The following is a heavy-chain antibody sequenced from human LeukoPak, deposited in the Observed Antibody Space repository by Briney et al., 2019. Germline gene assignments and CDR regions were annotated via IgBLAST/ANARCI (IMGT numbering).Heavy chain of an antibody. J-gene: IGHJ4*02. Sequence: NPSETLSLTCTVSGGSISSYYWSWIRQPPGKGLEWIGYIYYSGSTYYNPSLKSRVTISVDTSKNQFSLKLSSVTAADTAVYYCARDDSSGYYPFDYWGQGTLVTVSS. CDR1: GGSISSYY. V-gene: IGHV4-59*12. CDR3: ARDDSSGYYPFDY. D-gene: IGHD3-22*01. CDR2: IYYSGST.